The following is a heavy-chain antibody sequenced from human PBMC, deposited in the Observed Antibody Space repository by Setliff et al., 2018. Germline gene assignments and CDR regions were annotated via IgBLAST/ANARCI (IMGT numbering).Heavy chain of an antibody. V-gene: IGHV1-24*01. J-gene: IGHJ1*01. Sequence: GASVKVSCKVSGSTLPDLSMHWVRLAPGRGLEWMGGHDPGEGKIVYADKFQGRVTLTEDTSTDTFYMELRSLRSDDTAVYYCAAVRGVIIMNVFRFDSWGQGTLVTVSS. CDR1: GSTLPDLS. D-gene: IGHD3-10*01. CDR2: HDPGEGKI. CDR3: AAVRGVIIMNVFRFDS.